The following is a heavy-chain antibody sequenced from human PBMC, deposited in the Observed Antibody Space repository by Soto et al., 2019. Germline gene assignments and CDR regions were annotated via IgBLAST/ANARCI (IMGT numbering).Heavy chain of an antibody. V-gene: IGHV1-69*06. Sequence: SVKVSCKASGGTFSSYAISWVRQAPGQGLEWMGGIIPIFGTANYAQKFQGRVTITADKSTSTAYMELSSLRSEDTAVYYCARETTYYYDSSGYTHDAFDIWGQGTMVT. CDR1: GGTFSSYA. D-gene: IGHD3-22*01. J-gene: IGHJ3*02. CDR2: IIPIFGTA. CDR3: ARETTYYYDSSGYTHDAFDI.